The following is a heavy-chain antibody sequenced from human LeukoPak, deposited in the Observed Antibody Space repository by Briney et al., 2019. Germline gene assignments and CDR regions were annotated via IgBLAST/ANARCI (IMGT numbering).Heavy chain of an antibody. CDR2: IYYSGST. J-gene: IGHJ6*03. CDR3: ARDLSSGWSYYYYYYMDV. D-gene: IGHD6-19*01. V-gene: IGHV4-39*07. Sequence: SETLSLTCTVSGGSISSSSYYWGWIRQPPGKGLEWIGSIYYSGSTYYNPSLKSRVTISVDTSKNQFSLKLSSVTAADTAVYYCARDLSSGWSYYYYYYMDVWGKGTTVTVSS. CDR1: GGSISSSSYY.